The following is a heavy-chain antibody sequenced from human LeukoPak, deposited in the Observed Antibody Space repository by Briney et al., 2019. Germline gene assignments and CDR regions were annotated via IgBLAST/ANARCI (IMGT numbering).Heavy chain of an antibody. J-gene: IGHJ4*02. CDR2: IKKDGSEK. CDR1: GFTFSSYW. CDR3: ARDLSGVTGYTYGRGIDC. Sequence: GGSLRLSCAASGFTFSSYWMSWVRQAPGKGLEWVANIKKDGSEKYYVDSVKGRFTISRDNAKTSLYLQMNSLRAEDTAVYYCARDLSGVTGYTYGRGIDCWGQGTLVTVSS. D-gene: IGHD5-18*01. V-gene: IGHV3-7*01.